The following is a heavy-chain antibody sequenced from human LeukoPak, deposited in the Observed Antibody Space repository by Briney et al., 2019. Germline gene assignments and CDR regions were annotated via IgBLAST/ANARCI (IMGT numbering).Heavy chain of an antibody. CDR3: ARDVGYCSSTSCYTPRGNWFDP. J-gene: IGHJ5*02. V-gene: IGHV1-69*13. CDR1: GGTFSSYT. D-gene: IGHD2-2*02. CDR2: IIPIFGTA. Sequence: SVKVSCKVSGGTFSSYTISWVRQAPGQGLEWMGGIIPIFGTANYAQKFQGRVTITADESTSTAYMELSSLRSEDTAVYYCARDVGYCSSTSCYTPRGNWFDPWGQGTLVTVSS.